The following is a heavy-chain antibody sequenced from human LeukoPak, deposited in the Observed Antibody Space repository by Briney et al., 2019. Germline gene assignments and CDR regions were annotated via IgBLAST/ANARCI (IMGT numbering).Heavy chain of an antibody. J-gene: IGHJ4*02. CDR3: ARQGDYYDSSGTDFDY. CDR2: ITPIFGTA. Sequence: GASVKVSCKASGGTFSSYAISWVRQAPGQGLEWMGGITPIFGTANYAQKFQGRVTITADESTSTANMELSSLRSEDTAVYYCARQGDYYDSSGTDFDYWGQGTLVTVSS. CDR1: GGTFSSYA. D-gene: IGHD3-22*01. V-gene: IGHV1-69*13.